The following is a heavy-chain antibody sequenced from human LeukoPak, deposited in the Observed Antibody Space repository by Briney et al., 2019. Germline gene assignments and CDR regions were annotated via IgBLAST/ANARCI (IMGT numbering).Heavy chain of an antibody. CDR3: ARADPPFSGGSRPYYYYMDV. CDR1: GGSISSYY. Sequence: SETLSLTCTVSGGSISSYYWSWIRQPPGKGLEWIGYIYYSGSTNYNPSLKSRVTISVDTSKNQFSLKLSSVTAADTAVYYCARADPPFSGGSRPYYYYMDVWGKGTTVTVSS. D-gene: IGHD2-15*01. V-gene: IGHV4-59*01. J-gene: IGHJ6*03. CDR2: IYYSGST.